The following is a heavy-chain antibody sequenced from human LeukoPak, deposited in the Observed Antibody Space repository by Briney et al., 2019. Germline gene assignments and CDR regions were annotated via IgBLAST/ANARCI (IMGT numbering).Heavy chain of an antibody. CDR3: ATKQWLAPPPDS. V-gene: IGHV3-74*01. CDR1: GFTFSKYW. J-gene: IGHJ4*02. CDR2: INTDGTVT. D-gene: IGHD6-19*01. Sequence: GGSLRLSCVASGFTFSKYWMLWVRQAPGKGLESVSRINTDGTVTTYADSVKGRFTVSRDKADNTMFLQMNSVRDEDTAVYYCATKQWLAPPPDSWGQGTPVTVSS.